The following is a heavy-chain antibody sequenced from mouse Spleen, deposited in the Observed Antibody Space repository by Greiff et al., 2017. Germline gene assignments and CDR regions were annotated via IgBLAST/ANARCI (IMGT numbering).Heavy chain of an antibody. CDR3: ARLPNYYGSSYAMDY. CDR1: GFTFTDYY. CDR2: IRNKANGYTT. D-gene: IGHD1-1*01. J-gene: IGHJ4*01. V-gene: IGHV7-3*01. Sequence: EVQGVESGGGLVQPGGSLSLSCAASGFTFTDYYMSWVRQPPGKALEWLGFIRNKANGYTTEYSASVKGRFTISRDNSQSILYLQMNALRAEDSATYYCARLPNYYGSSYAMDYWGQGTSVTVSS.